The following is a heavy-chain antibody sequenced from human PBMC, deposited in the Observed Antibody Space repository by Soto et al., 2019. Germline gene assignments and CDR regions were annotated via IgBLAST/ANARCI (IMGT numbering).Heavy chain of an antibody. CDR3: ARNGAYYDTSGFPSDFFDY. V-gene: IGHV1-46*01. D-gene: IGHD3-22*01. J-gene: IGHJ4*02. Sequence: ASVKVSCKASGYTFSDYYMHWVRQAPGQGLEWMGIISPSGGNTKYSQDFQGRVSITTDTSASTAYMELSSLRSEDTAVYYCARNGAYYDTSGFPSDFFDYWGQGTLVTVSS. CDR2: ISPSGGNT. CDR1: GYTFSDYY.